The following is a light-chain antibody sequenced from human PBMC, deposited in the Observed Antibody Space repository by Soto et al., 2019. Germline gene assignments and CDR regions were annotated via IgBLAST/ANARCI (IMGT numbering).Light chain of an antibody. J-gene: IGKJ5*01. CDR3: QQRSNWPLT. Sequence: DIVMTQSPDSLAVSLGERATINCKSSQSILYSSNNKNYLAWYQQKPGQPPKLLIYWASTRDSGVPDRFRGSGSGTDFTLTISSLQAEDVAVYYCQQRSNWPLTFGQGTRLEIK. CDR2: WAS. V-gene: IGKV4-1*01. CDR1: QSILYSSNNKNY.